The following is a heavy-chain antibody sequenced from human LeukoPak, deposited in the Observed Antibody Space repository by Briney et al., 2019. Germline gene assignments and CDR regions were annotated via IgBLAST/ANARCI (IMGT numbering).Heavy chain of an antibody. D-gene: IGHD1-26*01. V-gene: IGHV1-2*02. Sequence: GASVKVSCKASGYTFTGYYMHWVRQAPGQGLEWMGWINPNSGGTNYAQKFQGRVTMTRDTSISTAYMELSRLRSDDTAVYYCARVDGSYYRPVDYWGQGTLVTVSS. CDR1: GYTFTGYY. J-gene: IGHJ4*02. CDR3: ARVDGSYYRPVDY. CDR2: INPNSGGT.